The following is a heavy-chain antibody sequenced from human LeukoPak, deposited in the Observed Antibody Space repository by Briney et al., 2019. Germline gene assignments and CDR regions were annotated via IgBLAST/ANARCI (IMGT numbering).Heavy chain of an antibody. D-gene: IGHD6-13*01. CDR2: IYYSGST. J-gene: IGHJ5*02. CDR1: GGPISSYY. CDR3: ARGIADNWFDP. Sequence: PSETLSLTCTVSGGPISSYYWSWIRQPPGKGLEWIGYIYYSGSTNYNPSLKSRVTISVDTSKNQFSLKLSSVTAADTAVYYCARGIADNWFDPWGQGTLVTVSS. V-gene: IGHV4-59*08.